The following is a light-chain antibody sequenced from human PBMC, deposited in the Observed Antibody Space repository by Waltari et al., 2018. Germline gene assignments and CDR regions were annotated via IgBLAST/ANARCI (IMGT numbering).Light chain of an antibody. CDR2: WAS. Sequence: DIVMTQSPDSLAVSLGEGATINCKPSQSVLYSSNNKNYLACYQQKPGQAPRVLIYWASTRESGVPDRFRVSGSGTDFTLTISSLQAEDVAVYYGQQYYSIPSTFGQGTRLEIE. CDR3: QQYYSIPST. J-gene: IGKJ5*01. V-gene: IGKV4-1*01. CDR1: QSVLYSSNNKNY.